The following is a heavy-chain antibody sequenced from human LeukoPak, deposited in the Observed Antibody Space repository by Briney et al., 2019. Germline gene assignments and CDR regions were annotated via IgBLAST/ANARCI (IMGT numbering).Heavy chain of an antibody. CDR1: GFTFSSYA. CDR2: ISYDGSNK. D-gene: IGHD6-13*01. V-gene: IGHV3-30*04. Sequence: GGSLRLSCAASGFTFSSYAMHWVRQAPGKGLEWLAVISYDGSNKYYADSVKGRFTISRDNSKNTLYLQMNSLRAEDTAVYYYAREKEAATGRNWFDPWGQGTLVTVSS. J-gene: IGHJ5*02. CDR3: AREKEAATGRNWFDP.